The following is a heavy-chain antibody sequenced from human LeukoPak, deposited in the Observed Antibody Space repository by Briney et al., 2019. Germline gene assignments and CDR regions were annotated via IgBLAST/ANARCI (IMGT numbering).Heavy chain of an antibody. CDR2: INAGNGNT. CDR3: ARGIYYYGSGSYYNVPLDY. V-gene: IGHV1-3*01. Sequence: GSVKVSCKASGYTFTSYAMHWVRQAPRQRLEWMGWINAGNGNTKYSQKFQGRVTITRDTSASTAYMELSSLRSEDTAVYYCARGIYYYGSGSYYNVPLDYWGQGTLVTVSS. CDR1: GYTFTSYA. J-gene: IGHJ4*02. D-gene: IGHD3-10*01.